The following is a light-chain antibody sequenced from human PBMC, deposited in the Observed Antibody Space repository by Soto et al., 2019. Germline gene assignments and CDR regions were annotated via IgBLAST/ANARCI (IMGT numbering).Light chain of an antibody. V-gene: IGKV3-20*01. Sequence: IVLTQSPGTLSLSPGERATLSCRASQSISSSHLAWYQQKPGQAPRLLIHGASSRATGIPDRFSGSGSGTDFTLTISRLEPEDFAVYYCQQYGSSPPYTFGRGTKLEIK. CDR1: QSISSSH. CDR2: GAS. CDR3: QQYGSSPPYT. J-gene: IGKJ2*01.